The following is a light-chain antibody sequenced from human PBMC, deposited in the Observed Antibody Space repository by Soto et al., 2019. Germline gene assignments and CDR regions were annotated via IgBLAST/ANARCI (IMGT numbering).Light chain of an antibody. J-gene: IGLJ1*01. CDR2: EAS. V-gene: IGLV2-23*01. CDR1: SSEDGSHSL. Sequence: QSVLTQPASGSGSPGQSITISCTGNSSEDGSHSLVSWYRHYPGQVPKLISFEASKRPSGVSNRFSGSKSGSTASLTISGLQAEDESDYYCCSFAGSGIYVFGTGTKVTVL. CDR3: CSFAGSGIYV.